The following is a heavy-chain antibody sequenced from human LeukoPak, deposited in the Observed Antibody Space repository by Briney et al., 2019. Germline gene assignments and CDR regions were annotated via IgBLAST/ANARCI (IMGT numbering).Heavy chain of an antibody. D-gene: IGHD3-22*01. CDR3: VKDAKYFDSGSYLSTFDS. V-gene: IGHV3-23*01. Sequence: GGSLRLSCAASGFTFSRYAMGWVRQTPGKGLEWVAGISCSGCRTYYADAVKGRFNISRDNSKNTLYLQINSLRAEDTAVYYCVKDAKYFDSGSYLSTFDSWGQGTLVTVSS. CDR2: ISCSGCRT. CDR1: GFTFSRYA. J-gene: IGHJ4*02.